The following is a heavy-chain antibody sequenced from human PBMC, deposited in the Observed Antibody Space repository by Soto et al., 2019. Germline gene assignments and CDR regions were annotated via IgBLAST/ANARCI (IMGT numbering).Heavy chain of an antibody. CDR3: AREYCSTTSCYSDY. CDR1: GGTFSSYT. V-gene: IGHV1-18*01. J-gene: IGHJ4*02. D-gene: IGHD2-2*02. CDR2: ISAYHGNT. Sequence: ASVKVSCKASGGTFSSYTISWVRQDTGQGLEWMGWISAYHGNTNYAQKLQGRVTMTTDTSTSTAYMELRSLRSDDTAVYYCAREYCSTTSCYSDYWGQGTLVTVSS.